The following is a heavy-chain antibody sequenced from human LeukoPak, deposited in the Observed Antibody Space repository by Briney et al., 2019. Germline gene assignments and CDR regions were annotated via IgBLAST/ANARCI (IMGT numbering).Heavy chain of an antibody. D-gene: IGHD3-22*01. J-gene: IGHJ3*02. CDR1: GYSFTSYW. CDR2: IYPGDSDT. CDR3: ARRTHDYYYDSGYNAFDI. Sequence: GGSLKISCKGSGYSFTSYWIGWARQLPGKGLEWMGIIYPGDSDTRYNPSFQGQVTISADKSISRAYLQWTSLKASDTAMYYCARRTHDYYYDSGYNAFDIWGQGTMVTVSS. V-gene: IGHV5-51*01.